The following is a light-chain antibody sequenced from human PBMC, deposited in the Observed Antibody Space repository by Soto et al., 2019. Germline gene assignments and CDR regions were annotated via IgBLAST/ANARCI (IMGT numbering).Light chain of an antibody. J-gene: IGKJ5*01. CDR2: GAS. Sequence: EIVMTQSPATLSVSPGDRATLSCRASQSVSSNLAWYQQKPGQAPRLLIYGASTRATGIPARFSGSGSGTEFTLTISSLQYEDFAVYYCQQYNNWPSLTFGQGTRLEIK. CDR3: QQYNNWPSLT. CDR1: QSVSSN. V-gene: IGKV3-15*01.